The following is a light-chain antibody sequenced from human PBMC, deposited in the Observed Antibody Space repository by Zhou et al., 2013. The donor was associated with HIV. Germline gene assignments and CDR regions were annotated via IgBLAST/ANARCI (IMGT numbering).Light chain of an antibody. J-gene: IGKJ2*01. CDR3: QHNDRYFYY. Sequence: DIQMTQSPSTLSASVGDRVTITCRASQNIDRWLAWYQQKPGKAPKLLIYTTSHLESGVPSRFSGSGSGTEFTLTINSLQPDDFATYYCQHNDRYFYYFGQGTKVE. CDR2: TTS. V-gene: IGKV1-5*03. CDR1: QNIDRW.